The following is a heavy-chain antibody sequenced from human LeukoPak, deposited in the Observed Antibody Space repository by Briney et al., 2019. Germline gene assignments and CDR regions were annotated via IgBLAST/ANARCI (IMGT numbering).Heavy chain of an antibody. CDR3: ASHSGSFPFDY. D-gene: IGHD1-26*01. CDR2: IKLDGSEK. Sequence: GGSLRLSCAASGFTFSSYWMSWVRQAPGKGLEWVANIKLDGSEKYYVDSVKGRFTISRDNAKNSLYLQMNSLRAEDTAVYYCASHSGSFPFDYWGQGTLVTVS. CDR1: GFTFSSYW. J-gene: IGHJ4*02. V-gene: IGHV3-7*01.